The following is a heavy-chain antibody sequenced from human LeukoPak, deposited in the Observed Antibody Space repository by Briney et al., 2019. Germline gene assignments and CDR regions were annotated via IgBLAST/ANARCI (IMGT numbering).Heavy chain of an antibody. CDR1: GFTFSSYW. D-gene: IGHD3-10*01. J-gene: IGHJ6*02. CDR2: IKQDGSEK. V-gene: IGHV3-7*01. CDR3: ARVGIWFGELLQIHYYGMDV. Sequence: GGSLRLSCAASGFTFSSYWMSWVRQAPGKGLEWVANIKQDGSEKYYVDSVKGRFTISRDNAKNSLYLQMNSLRAEDTAVYYCARVGIWFGELLQIHYYGMDVWGQGTTVTVSS.